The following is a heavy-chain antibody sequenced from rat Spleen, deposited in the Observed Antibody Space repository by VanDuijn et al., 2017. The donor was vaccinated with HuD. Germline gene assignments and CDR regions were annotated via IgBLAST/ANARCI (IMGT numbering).Heavy chain of an antibody. CDR1: GFTFSDYW. D-gene: IGHD4-3*01. Sequence: EVKLEESGGGLVQPGMSVKLSCTTSGFTFSDYWMDWVRQAPGKGLEWVAEIKKDRRTINQNPSLKDKFTVSRDNARNTLYLQMSKLGSEDTAIYYCVREKFGVDYWGQGVLVTVSS. CDR3: VREKFGVDY. J-gene: IGHJ2*01. CDR2: IKKDRRTI. V-gene: IGHV4-2*01.